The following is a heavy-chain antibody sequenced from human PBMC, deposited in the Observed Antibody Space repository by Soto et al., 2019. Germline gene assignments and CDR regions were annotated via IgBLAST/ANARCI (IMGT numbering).Heavy chain of an antibody. CDR3: ARDAVLCDGGRCYVVPLDV. Sequence: EVHLVESGGGLVQPGGSLRLSCAASGFTVSSKYMSWVRQAPGKGLEWVSLIQSGRPTYYADSVKGRFTISRDTSENTVHLQVVSLRAEDTAVYYCARDAVLCDGGRCYVVPLDVWVKGATVTFS. CDR2: IQSGRPT. CDR1: GFTVSSKY. J-gene: IGHJ6*03. D-gene: IGHD2-15*01. V-gene: IGHV3-66*01.